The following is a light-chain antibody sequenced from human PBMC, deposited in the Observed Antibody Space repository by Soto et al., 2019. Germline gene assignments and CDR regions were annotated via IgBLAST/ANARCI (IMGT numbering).Light chain of an antibody. V-gene: IGLV1-44*01. CDR1: TSNIGSQT. Sequence: QSVLTQPPSASGTPGQRVSLSCSGSTSNIGSQTVNWYQRLPGTAPKPLFFIDNQRPSGVLDRFSGSKSGTPASLAISGLQSEDEADYVCASWDDSLNGQVFGGGTNLTVL. J-gene: IGLJ2*01. CDR2: IDN. CDR3: ASWDDSLNGQV.